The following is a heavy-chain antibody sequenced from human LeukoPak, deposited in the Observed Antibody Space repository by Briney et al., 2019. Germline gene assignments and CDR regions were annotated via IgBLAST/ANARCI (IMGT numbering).Heavy chain of an antibody. CDR2: ISAYNGNT. V-gene: IGHV1-18*01. D-gene: IGHD3-10*01. CDR3: ARDEKITMVRGVSDHDAFDI. Sequence: ASVKVSCKASGYTFTSYGISWVRQAPGQGLEWMGWISAYNGNTNYAQKLQGRVTMTTDTSTSTAYMELRSLRSDDTAVYYCARDEKITMVRGVSDHDAFDIWGQGTMVTVSS. CDR1: GYTFTSYG. J-gene: IGHJ3*02.